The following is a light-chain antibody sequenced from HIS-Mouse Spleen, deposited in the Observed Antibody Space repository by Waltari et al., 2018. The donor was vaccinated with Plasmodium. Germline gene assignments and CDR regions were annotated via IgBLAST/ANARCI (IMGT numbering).Light chain of an antibody. CDR2: DVS. V-gene: IGLV2-11*01. CDR3: CSYAGSYTLV. J-gene: IGLJ2*01. Sequence: QSALTQPRSVSGSPGQSVTISCTGTSSDVGGFHYVSRDQQHPGKAPKLMIYDVSKRPSGVPDRFSGSKSGNTASLTISGLQAEDEADYYCCSYAGSYTLVFGGGTKLTVL. CDR1: SSDVGGFHY.